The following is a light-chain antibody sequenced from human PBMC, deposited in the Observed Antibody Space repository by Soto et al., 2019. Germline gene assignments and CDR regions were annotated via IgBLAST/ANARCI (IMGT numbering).Light chain of an antibody. CDR3: QHHNNWPPGT. V-gene: IGKV3-15*01. CDR2: GAT. CDR1: LSVGTN. Sequence: VMTQSPATLSVSPGERATLSCMASLSVGTNLAWYQQKPGQPPRLLIYGATTRATGIPARFSGSGSGTNFPLAISSLQSEDFAVYYCQHHNNWPPGTFGQGTRVEL. J-gene: IGKJ1*01.